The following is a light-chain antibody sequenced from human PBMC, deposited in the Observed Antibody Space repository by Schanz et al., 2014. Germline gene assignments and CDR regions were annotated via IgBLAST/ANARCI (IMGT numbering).Light chain of an antibody. J-gene: IGKJ4*01. Sequence: DIVMTQSPDSLAVSLGERATINCKSSQNVLYSSNNKNYLAWYQQKPGQPPKLLIYWASTRESGVPDRFSGSGSGTDFTLTISSLQAEDVAVYYCQQYYGTPLTSGGGTKVEIK. CDR2: WAS. V-gene: IGKV4-1*01. CDR1: QNVLYSSNNKNY. CDR3: QQYYGTPLT.